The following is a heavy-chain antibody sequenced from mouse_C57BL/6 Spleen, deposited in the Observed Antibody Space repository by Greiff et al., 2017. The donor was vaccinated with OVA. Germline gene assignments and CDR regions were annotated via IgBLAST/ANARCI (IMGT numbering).Heavy chain of an antibody. J-gene: IGHJ2*01. CDR1: GYTFTSYW. V-gene: IGHV1-74*01. CDR3: AIVDDDGYYFDD. Sequence: QVQLQQPGAELVKPGASVPSSFNSSGYTFTSYWMHWVKQRPGQGLEWIGRIHPSDSDSNYNQKFKGKATLTVDKSSSTAYMQHSSLTSEDSAVYYCAIVDDDGYYFDDWGKGTTLTVSS. D-gene: IGHD2-4*01. CDR2: IHPSDSDS.